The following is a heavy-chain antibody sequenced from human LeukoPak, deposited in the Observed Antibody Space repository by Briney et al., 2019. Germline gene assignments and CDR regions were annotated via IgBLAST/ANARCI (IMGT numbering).Heavy chain of an antibody. V-gene: IGHV4-34*01. D-gene: IGHD3-10*01. CDR1: GGSFSGYY. Sequence: PSETLSLTCAVYGGSFSGYYWSWIRQPPGKGLEWIGEINHSGSTNYNPSLKSRVTISVDTSKNQFSLKLSSVTAADTAVYYCARDRRYEGFGDTLNYYYYYYGMDVWGQGTTVTVSS. J-gene: IGHJ6*02. CDR3: ARDRRYEGFGDTLNYYYYYYGMDV. CDR2: INHSGST.